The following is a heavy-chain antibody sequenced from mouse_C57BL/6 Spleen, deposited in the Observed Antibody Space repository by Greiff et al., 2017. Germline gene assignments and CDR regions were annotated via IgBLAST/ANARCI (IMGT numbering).Heavy chain of an antibody. V-gene: IGHV1-50*01. Sequence: QVQLQQPGAELVKPGASVKLSCKASGYTFTSYWMQWVKQRPGQGLAWIGEIDPSDSYTNYNQKFKGKATLTVDTSSSTAYLQLSSLTSEDSAVYYGVYSNSYVDVWGTGTTVTVSS. J-gene: IGHJ1*03. CDR2: IDPSDSYT. D-gene: IGHD2-5*01. CDR3: VYSNSYVDV. CDR1: GYTFTSYW.